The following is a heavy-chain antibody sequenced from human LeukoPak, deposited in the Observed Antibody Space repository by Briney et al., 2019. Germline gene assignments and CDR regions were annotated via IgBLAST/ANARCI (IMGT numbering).Heavy chain of an antibody. CDR3: AKQPTSALAAAGTFDY. CDR2: ISGSGDST. J-gene: IGHJ4*01. Sequence: GGSLRLSCAASGFTLSSSAMSWVRQAPGKGLEWVSAISGSGDSTYYADSVKGRFTISRDNSKNTLYLQMNTLRAEDTAVYYCAKQPTSALAAAGTFDYWGHGTLVTVSS. CDR1: GFTLSSSA. D-gene: IGHD6-13*01. V-gene: IGHV3-23*01.